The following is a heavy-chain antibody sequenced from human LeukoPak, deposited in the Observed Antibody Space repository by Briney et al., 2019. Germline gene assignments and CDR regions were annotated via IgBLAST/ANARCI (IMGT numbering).Heavy chain of an antibody. CDR3: AKGYCSGGSCGKSGYYYYYMDV. D-gene: IGHD2-15*01. CDR2: INSDGSST. Sequence: HPGGSLRLSCAASGFTFSSYAMSWVRQAPGKGLVWVSRINSDGSSTNYADSVKGRSTISRDNAKNTLYLQMNSLRAEDTAVYYCAKGYCSGGSCGKSGYYYYYMDVWGKGTTVTVSS. CDR1: GFTFSSYA. J-gene: IGHJ6*03. V-gene: IGHV3-23*01.